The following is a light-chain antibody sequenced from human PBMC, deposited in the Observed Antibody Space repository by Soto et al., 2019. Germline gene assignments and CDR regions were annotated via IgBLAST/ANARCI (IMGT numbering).Light chain of an antibody. CDR1: QNINNY. V-gene: IGKV1-39*01. Sequence: DIQMTQSPSSLSASVGDRVTITCRASQNINNYLNWYQQKPGKAPKLLIYAASSLESGVPSRFSGSGSGTDFTLTISSLQPEDFATYYCQQSYTFPWTFGQGTKGEIK. CDR3: QQSYTFPWT. J-gene: IGKJ1*01. CDR2: AAS.